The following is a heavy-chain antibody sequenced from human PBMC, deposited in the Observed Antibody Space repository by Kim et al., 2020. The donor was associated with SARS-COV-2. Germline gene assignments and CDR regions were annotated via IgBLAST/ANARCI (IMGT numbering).Heavy chain of an antibody. J-gene: IGHJ5*02. CDR3: ARDRWAAGTWFDP. V-gene: IGHV3-21*01. Sequence: YADSVKGRFTISRDNDKNSLYLQMNSLRAEDTAVYYCARDRWAAGTWFDPWGQGTLVTVSS. D-gene: IGHD6-13*01.